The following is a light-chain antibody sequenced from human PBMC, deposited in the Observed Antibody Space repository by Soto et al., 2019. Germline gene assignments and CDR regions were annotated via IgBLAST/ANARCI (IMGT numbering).Light chain of an antibody. V-gene: IGLV2-14*01. CDR1: SSDIGDYNY. CDR2: EVT. Sequence: QSVLTQPASVSGSPGQSITISCTGTSSDIGDYNYVSWYQQHPGKAPKLMIYEVTNRPSGVSNRFSASKSGNPASLTISGLQAEDEADYYCSSYTSSNNLIFGGGTKLTVL. CDR3: SSYTSSNNLI. J-gene: IGLJ2*01.